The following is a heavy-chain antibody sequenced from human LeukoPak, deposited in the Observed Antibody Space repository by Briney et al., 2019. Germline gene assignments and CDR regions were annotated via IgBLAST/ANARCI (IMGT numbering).Heavy chain of an antibody. Sequence: AVYLSLSCAASGFTFCSYAMSWLRQAEGKGLEWVSEICGRVSGSGDCTHYADSVKGRFTISRNNSKNTVYRQMNSLRAEDTAVYYCARVGATYPFDYWGQGTLVTVSS. V-gene: IGHV3-23*01. CDR3: ARVGATYPFDY. CDR2: ICGRVSGSGDCT. J-gene: IGHJ4*02. D-gene: IGHD2-15*01. CDR1: GFTFCSYA.